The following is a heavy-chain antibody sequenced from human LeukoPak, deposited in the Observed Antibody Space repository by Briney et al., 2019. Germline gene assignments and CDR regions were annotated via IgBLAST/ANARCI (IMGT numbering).Heavy chain of an antibody. V-gene: IGHV1-18*01. J-gene: IGHJ4*02. CDR2: ISAYNGNT. D-gene: IGHD3-22*01. CDR3: ARESPYYYDSSGLDY. CDR1: GYTFTSYG. Sequence: ASVTVSCKASGYTFTSYGISWVRQAPGQGLEWMGWISAYNGNTNYAQKLQGRVTMTTDTSTSTAYMELRSLRSDDTAVYYCARESPYYYDSSGLDYWGQGTLVTVSS.